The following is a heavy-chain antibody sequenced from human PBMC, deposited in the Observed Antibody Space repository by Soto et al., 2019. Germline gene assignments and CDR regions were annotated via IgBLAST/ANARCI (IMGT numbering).Heavy chain of an antibody. V-gene: IGHV5-10-1*01. CDR1: GYTFTTFW. D-gene: IGHD2-2*01. Sequence: SLKISCAGFGYTFTTFWISWVRQMPGRGLEWMGRIDPRDSYTNYSPSFQGHVTISADKSISTAYLQWGSLKASDTAMYYCARLYCSSSTCDSWFDPWGPGTLVTVSS. CDR2: IDPRDSYT. CDR3: ARLYCSSSTCDSWFDP. J-gene: IGHJ5*02.